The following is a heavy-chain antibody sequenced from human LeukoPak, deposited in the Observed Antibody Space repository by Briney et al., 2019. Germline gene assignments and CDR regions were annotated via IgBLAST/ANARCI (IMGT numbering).Heavy chain of an antibody. V-gene: IGHV3-15*01. CDR3: TTAPFRIASRDY. Sequence: GGSLTLSCAASGFSFTNAWMTWVRQAPGKGLEWVGRIKSNIDGGTADLAAPVKGRFAISRGDSKHTLYLQMNSLKTEDTAVYYCTTAPFRIASRDYWGPGTLVTVSS. J-gene: IGHJ4*02. D-gene: IGHD3-16*02. CDR2: IKSNIDGGTA. CDR1: GFSFTNAW.